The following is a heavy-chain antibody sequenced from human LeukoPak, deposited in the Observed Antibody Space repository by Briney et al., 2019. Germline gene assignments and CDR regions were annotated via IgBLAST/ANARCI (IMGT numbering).Heavy chain of an antibody. V-gene: IGHV4-34*01. CDR2: SGST. CDR3: ARVGDYCSCTSCGHLLTDS. D-gene: IGHD2-2*01. Sequence: SETLSLTCAVYGGSFSGYYWSWIRQPPGKGLEWMGESGSTNYNPSLKSRVTISVDTSKNQFSLKLNSVTAADTAVYYCARVGDYCSCTSCGHLLTDSWGQRTLVTVSS. J-gene: IGHJ4*02. CDR1: GGSFSGYY.